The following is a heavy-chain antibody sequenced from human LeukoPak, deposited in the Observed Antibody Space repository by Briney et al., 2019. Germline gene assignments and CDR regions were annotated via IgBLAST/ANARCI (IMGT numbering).Heavy chain of an antibody. CDR3: ARDVNYAFDY. D-gene: IGHD3-16*01. V-gene: IGHV1-18*01. CDR1: GYSFRRNG. CDR2: ISANSGNT. Sequence: GASVKASCNSSGYSFRRNGISWLRQAPGQGLEWMAWISANSGNTNYAQNFQDRVTLTTDTSTSTAYMELRSLRSDDTAVYYCARDVNYAFDYWGQGTLVTVSS. J-gene: IGHJ4*02.